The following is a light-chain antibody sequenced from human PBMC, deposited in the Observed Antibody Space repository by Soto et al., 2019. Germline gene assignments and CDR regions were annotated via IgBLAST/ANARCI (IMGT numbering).Light chain of an antibody. CDR2: DAS. V-gene: IGKV3-20*01. CDR3: HQYGASPLT. CDR1: QSVPSSC. J-gene: IGKJ1*01. Sequence: EIVLTQSPGTLSLSPGERATLSCRASQSVPSSCLAWYQQKPGQAPRLLIYDASSRATGIPDRFSGSESGTDFTLTISRLEPEDFAVYYCHQYGASPLTFGQGNKVEIK.